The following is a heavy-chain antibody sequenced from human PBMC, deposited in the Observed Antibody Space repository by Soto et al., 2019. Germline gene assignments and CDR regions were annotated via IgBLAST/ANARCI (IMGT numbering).Heavy chain of an antibody. Sequence: SETLSLTCTVSGGSISSYYWSWIRQPPGKGLEWIGYIYYSGSTNYNPSLKSRVTISVDTSKNQFSLKLSSVTAADTAVYYCARGPGVVRGVIASYYYYMDVWGKGTTVTVSS. CDR2: IYYSGST. J-gene: IGHJ6*03. V-gene: IGHV4-59*01. CDR1: GGSISSYY. D-gene: IGHD3-10*01. CDR3: ARGPGVVRGVIASYYYYMDV.